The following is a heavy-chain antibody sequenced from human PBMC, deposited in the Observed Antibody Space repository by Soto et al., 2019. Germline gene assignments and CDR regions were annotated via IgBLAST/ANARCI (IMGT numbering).Heavy chain of an antibody. J-gene: IGHJ4*02. CDR2: TRRDGSYE. Sequence: GGSLRLSCVASGFSFRNFAMHWFRQAPGKGLEWVATTRRDGSYERYGDSVKGRFTISRDNSVNTLYLQMTSLSVEDTALYFCVREGPRKIVGAIDYWGQGTLVTVSS. D-gene: IGHD1-26*01. CDR1: GFSFRNFA. CDR3: VREGPRKIVGAIDY. V-gene: IGHV3-30*02.